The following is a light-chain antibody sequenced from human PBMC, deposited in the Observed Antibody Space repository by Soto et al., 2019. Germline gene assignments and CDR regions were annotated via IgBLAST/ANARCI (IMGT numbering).Light chain of an antibody. CDR3: QQCNSYSSTWT. J-gene: IGKJ1*01. CDR1: QTISSW. V-gene: IGKV1-5*03. Sequence: DIQMTQSPSTLSGSVGDRVTITCRAIQTISSWLAWYQQKPGKAPKLLIYKASTLKSGVPSRFSGSGSGTEFTLTISSLQPDDFATYYCQQCNSYSSTWTFGQGTKVDIK. CDR2: KAS.